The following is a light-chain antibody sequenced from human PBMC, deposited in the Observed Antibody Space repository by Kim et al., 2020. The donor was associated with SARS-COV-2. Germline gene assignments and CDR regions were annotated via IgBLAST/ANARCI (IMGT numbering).Light chain of an antibody. CDR3: QSYDSSLSGSWV. CDR2: GNS. CDR1: IHNIGAGYD. J-gene: IGLJ3*02. V-gene: IGLV1-40*01. Sequence: VTTSGTGSIHNIGAGYDVHWYQQLPGTAPKLLIYGNSNRPSGVPDRFSGSKSGTSASLAITGLQAEDEADYYCQSYDSSLSGSWVFGGGTKLTVL.